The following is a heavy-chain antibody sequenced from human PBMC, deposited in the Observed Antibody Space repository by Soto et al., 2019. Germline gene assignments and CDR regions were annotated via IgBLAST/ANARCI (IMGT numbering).Heavy chain of an antibody. CDR2: INAGNGNT. Sequence: ASVKVSCKASGYTFTSYAVHWVRQAPGQRLEWMGWINAGNGNTKYSQKFQGRVTITRDTSASTAYMELSSLRSEDTAVYYCARLGGYCSSTNCYGYYGMDVWGQGTTVTVSS. CDR3: ARLGGYCSSTNCYGYYGMDV. J-gene: IGHJ6*02. CDR1: GYTFTSYA. V-gene: IGHV1-3*01. D-gene: IGHD2-2*01.